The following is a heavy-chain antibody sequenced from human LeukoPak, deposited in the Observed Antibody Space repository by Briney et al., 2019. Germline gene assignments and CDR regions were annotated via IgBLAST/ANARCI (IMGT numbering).Heavy chain of an antibody. CDR2: IYYSGST. CDR3: AREVASTVTRWFDP. CDR1: GYSISSGYY. J-gene: IGHJ5*02. D-gene: IGHD4-11*01. Sequence: PSETLSLTCTVSGYSISSGYYWGWIRQPPGKGLEWIGSIYYSGSTYYNPSLKSRVTISVDTSKNQFSLKLSSVTAADTAVYYCAREVASTVTRWFDPWGQGTLVTVSS. V-gene: IGHV4-38-2*02.